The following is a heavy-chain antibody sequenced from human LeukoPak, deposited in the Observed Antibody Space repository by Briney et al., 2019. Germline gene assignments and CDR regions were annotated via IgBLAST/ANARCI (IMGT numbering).Heavy chain of an antibody. D-gene: IGHD5-12*01. CDR3: ARGYYGVRIVATLSSYYYGMDV. CDR2: IIPIFGTA. V-gene: IGHV1-69*13. Sequence: SVKVSCKASGGTFSSYAISWVRQAPGQGLEWMGGIIPIFGTANYAQKFQGRVTITADESTSTAYMELSSLRSEDTAVYYCARGYYGVRIVATLSSYYYGMDVWGKGTTVTVSS. CDR1: GGTFSSYA. J-gene: IGHJ6*04.